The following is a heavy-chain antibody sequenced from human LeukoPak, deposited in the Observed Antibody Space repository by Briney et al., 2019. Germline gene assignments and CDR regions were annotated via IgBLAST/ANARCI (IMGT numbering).Heavy chain of an antibody. CDR3: ARITYDFWSGYYMPDDP. CDR2: ISIYNGNT. J-gene: IGHJ5*02. V-gene: IGHV1-18*01. CDR1: GYTFTNYG. D-gene: IGHD3-3*01. Sequence: ASVKVSCKASGYTFTNYGISWVRQAPGQGLEWMGWISIYNGNTDYAQKLRGRVTMTTDTSTSTAYMELRSLRSDDTAVYYCARITYDFWSGYYMPDDPWGQETLVTVSS.